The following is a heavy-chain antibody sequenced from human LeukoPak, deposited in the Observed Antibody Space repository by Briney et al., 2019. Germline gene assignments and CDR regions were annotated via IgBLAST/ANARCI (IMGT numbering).Heavy chain of an antibody. D-gene: IGHD3-10*01. Sequence: SGTLSLTCTVSGGSISSSSWWSWVRQPPGKGLEWIGEVFHNGSPNYNPSFRGRVTILVDKSKNQFSLNLGSLTAADTAMYYCARHATSGQQDSDYWGQGTLVTVSS. CDR2: VFHNGSP. CDR1: GGSISSSSW. CDR3: ARHATSGQQDSDY. V-gene: IGHV4-4*02. J-gene: IGHJ4*02.